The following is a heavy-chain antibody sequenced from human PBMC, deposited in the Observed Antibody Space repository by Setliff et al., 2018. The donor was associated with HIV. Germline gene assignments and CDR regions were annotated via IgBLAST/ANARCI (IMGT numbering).Heavy chain of an antibody. CDR2: VFVSGNT. CDR1: GGSVRSGDYY. J-gene: IGHJ3*01. CDR3: AIEAMEGAFDL. V-gene: IGHV4-31*03. D-gene: IGHD1-1*01. Sequence: SETLSLTCSVSGGSVRSGDYYWTWIRQLPGKGLEWIGYVFVSGNTNYNPSLRSRVTISVDRSKDQFSLKLNSMTAAYTARFYCAIEAMEGAFDLWGQGTMVTVSS.